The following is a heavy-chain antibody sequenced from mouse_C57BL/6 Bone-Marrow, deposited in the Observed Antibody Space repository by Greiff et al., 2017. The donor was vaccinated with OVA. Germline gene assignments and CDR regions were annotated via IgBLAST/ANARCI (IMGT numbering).Heavy chain of an antibody. Sequence: VKLQESGAELARPGASVKLSCKASGYTFTSYGISWVKQRTGQGLEWIGEIYPRSGNTYYNEKFKGKATLTADKSSSTAYMELRSLTSEDSAVYFCAKRYYYGSSHAYWGQGTLVTVSA. CDR2: IYPRSGNT. V-gene: IGHV1-81*01. D-gene: IGHD1-1*01. J-gene: IGHJ3*01. CDR3: AKRYYYGSSHAY. CDR1: GYTFTSYG.